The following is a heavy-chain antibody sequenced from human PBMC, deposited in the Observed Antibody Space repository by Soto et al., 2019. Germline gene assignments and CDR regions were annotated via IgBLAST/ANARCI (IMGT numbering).Heavy chain of an antibody. CDR1: GGSFSGYY. CDR3: ARVSGCSSTSCYLSRRVSPDYYYMDV. J-gene: IGHJ6*03. D-gene: IGHD2-2*01. V-gene: IGHV4-34*01. CDR2: INHSGST. Sequence: QVQLQQWGAGLLKPSETLSLTCAVYGGSFSGYYWSWIRQPPGKGLEWIGEINHSGSTNYNPSLKSRVTISVDTSKNQFSLKLSSVTAADTAVYYCARVSGCSSTSCYLSRRVSPDYYYMDVWAKGPRSPSP.